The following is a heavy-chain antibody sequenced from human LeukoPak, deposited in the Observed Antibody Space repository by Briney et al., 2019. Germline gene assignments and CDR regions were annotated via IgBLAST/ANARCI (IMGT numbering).Heavy chain of an antibody. V-gene: IGHV3-23*01. D-gene: IGHD3-9*01. J-gene: IGHJ4*02. CDR2: ISGSGGST. Sequence: GGSLRLSCAASGFTFSSYAMSWVRQAPGKGLEWVSAISGSGGSTYYADSVKGRFTISRDNSKSTLYLQMNSLRAEDTAVYYCAKGYDILTGYYPSYFDYWGQGTLVTVSS. CDR1: GFTFSSYA. CDR3: AKGYDILTGYYPSYFDY.